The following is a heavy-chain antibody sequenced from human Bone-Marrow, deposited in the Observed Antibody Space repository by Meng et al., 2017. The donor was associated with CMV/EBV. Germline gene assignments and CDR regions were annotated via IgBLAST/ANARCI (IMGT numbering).Heavy chain of an antibody. J-gene: IGHJ6*02. CDR1: GFTVSSNY. V-gene: IGHV3-53*05. Sequence: GESLKISCAASGFTVSSNYMSWVRQAPGKGLEWVSVIYSGGSTYYADSVKGRFTISRDNSKNTLYLQMNSLRAEDTAVYYCARDRIRGIVVVPAAVMDVWGQGTTVTVSS. CDR2: IYSGGST. D-gene: IGHD2-2*01. CDR3: ARDRIRGIVVVPAAVMDV.